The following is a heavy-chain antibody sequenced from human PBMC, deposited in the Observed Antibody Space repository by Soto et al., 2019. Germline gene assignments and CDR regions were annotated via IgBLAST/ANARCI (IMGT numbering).Heavy chain of an antibody. CDR3: ARRYPYYYDSLDI. CDR1: GFTFSSYW. CDR2: IKQDGSEK. V-gene: IGHV3-7*05. D-gene: IGHD3-22*01. J-gene: IGHJ3*02. Sequence: GGSLRLSCAASGFTFSSYWMKWVRQAPGKGLEWVANIKQDGSEKYYVDSVKGRFTISRDNAKKSLYLQMNSLRAEDTAVYYCARRYPYYYDSLDIWGQGTMVTVSS.